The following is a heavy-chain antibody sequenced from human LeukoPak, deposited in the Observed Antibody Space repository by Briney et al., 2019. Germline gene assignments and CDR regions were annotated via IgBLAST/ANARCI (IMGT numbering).Heavy chain of an antibody. CDR3: ARMDCSGGSCYHYYYGVDV. CDR1: GYTFSDYY. D-gene: IGHD2-15*01. CDR2: INPNSGGT. J-gene: IGHJ6*02. V-gene: IGHV1-2*02. Sequence: ASVKVSCKASGYTFSDYYMHWVRQAPGQGLEWMGWINPNSGGTYYAQKFQGRVSMTRDTAISTAYMELSRLRSDDTAVYYCARMDCSGGSCYHYYYGVDVWGQGTTVTVSS.